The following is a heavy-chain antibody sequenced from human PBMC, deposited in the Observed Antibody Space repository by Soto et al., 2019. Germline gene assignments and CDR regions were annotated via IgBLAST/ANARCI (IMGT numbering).Heavy chain of an antibody. D-gene: IGHD2-15*01. Sequence: EVQLVESGGGLVQPGGSLRLSCVASGFTFSSYSMNWVRQAPGKGLEGVSYISSTSSTIYYADSVKGRFTISRANAKNSLYLQMNSLRAEDTAVYYCARDQADIVVGTTLYYYYGMDVWGQGTTVTVSS. CDR3: ARDQADIVVGTTLYYYYGMDV. CDR2: ISSTSSTI. J-gene: IGHJ6*02. CDR1: GFTFSSYS. V-gene: IGHV3-48*01.